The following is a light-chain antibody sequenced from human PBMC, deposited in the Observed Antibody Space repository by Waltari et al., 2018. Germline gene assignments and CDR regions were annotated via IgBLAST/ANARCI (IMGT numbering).Light chain of an antibody. Sequence: IVLPQSPGTLSLPVGERATVSCRASESVSRALAWYQQKPGQAPRLLIYGASTRATGIPDRFSGSGSGTDFSLTISRLEPDDFAVYYCQHYLRLPVTFGQGTTVEI. J-gene: IGKJ1*01. CDR2: GAS. CDR1: ESVSRA. CDR3: QHYLRLPVT. V-gene: IGKV3-20*01.